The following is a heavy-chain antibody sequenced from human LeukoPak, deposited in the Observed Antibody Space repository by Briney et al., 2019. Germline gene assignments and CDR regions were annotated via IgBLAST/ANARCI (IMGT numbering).Heavy chain of an antibody. D-gene: IGHD3-22*01. V-gene: IGHV4-39*01. CDR1: GGSINSSNYD. J-gene: IGHJ4*02. Sequence: YPSETLSLTCTASGGSINSSNYDWGWIRQPPGKGLEWIGSIYYSGSTYYNPSLRSRVTISVDTSKNQFSLKLHSVSAADTAVYYCVRHDSRGYYRPIYNWGQGTLVTVSS. CDR3: VRHDSRGYYRPIYN. CDR2: IYYSGST.